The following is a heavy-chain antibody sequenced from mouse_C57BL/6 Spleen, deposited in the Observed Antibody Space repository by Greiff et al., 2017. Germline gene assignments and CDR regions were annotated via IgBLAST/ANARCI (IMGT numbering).Heavy chain of an antibody. Sequence: VQLVESGAGLARPGASVKLSCKASGYTFTSYGISWVKQRTGQGLEWIGEIYPRSGNTYYTEKFKGKATLTADKTSSTAYMVLRRLTSEDSAVYVCASYLVYDCDYAMAYWWQGTSVTVSS. J-gene: IGHJ4*01. CDR3: ASYLVYDCDYAMAY. CDR1: GYTFTSYG. V-gene: IGHV1-81*01. D-gene: IGHD2-3*01. CDR2: IYPRSGNT.